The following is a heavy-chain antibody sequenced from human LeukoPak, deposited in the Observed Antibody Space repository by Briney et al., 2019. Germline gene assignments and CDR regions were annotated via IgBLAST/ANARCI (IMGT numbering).Heavy chain of an antibody. D-gene: IGHD2-2*01. CDR3: ATSTSRGPYYYYIDV. CDR2: ISSSGSTI. Sequence: GGSLRLSCAASGFTFSSYEMNWVRQAPGKGLEWVSYISSSGSTIYYADSVKGLFTISRDNAKNSLYLQMNSLRAEDTAVYYCATSTSRGPYYYYIDVWGKGTTVTVSS. V-gene: IGHV3-48*03. CDR1: GFTFSSYE. J-gene: IGHJ6*03.